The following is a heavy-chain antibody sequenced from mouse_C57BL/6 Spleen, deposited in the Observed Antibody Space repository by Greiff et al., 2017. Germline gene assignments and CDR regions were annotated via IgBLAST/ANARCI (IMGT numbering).Heavy chain of an antibody. D-gene: IGHD4-1*01. V-gene: IGHV1-66*01. Sequence: VKLQESGPELVKPGASVKISCKASGYSFTSYYIHWVKQRPGQGLEWIGWIYPGSGNTKYNEKFKGKATLTADTSSSTAYMQLSSLTSEDSAVYYCARRGELGPYFDYWGQGTTLTVSS. CDR3: ARRGELGPYFDY. J-gene: IGHJ2*01. CDR2: IYPGSGNT. CDR1: GYSFTSYY.